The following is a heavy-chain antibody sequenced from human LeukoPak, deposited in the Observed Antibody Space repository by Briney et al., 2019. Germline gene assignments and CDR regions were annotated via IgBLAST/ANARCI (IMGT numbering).Heavy chain of an antibody. CDR1: GGSISSGGYY. D-gene: IGHD3-22*01. Sequence: SQTLSLTCTVSGGSISSGGYYWSWIRQHLGKGLEWIGYIYYSGSTYYNPSLKSRVTISVDTSKNQFSLKLSSVTAADTAVYYCARARSVVRYYYYGMDVWGQGTTVTVSS. CDR2: IYYSGST. J-gene: IGHJ6*02. CDR3: ARARSVVRYYYYGMDV. V-gene: IGHV4-31*03.